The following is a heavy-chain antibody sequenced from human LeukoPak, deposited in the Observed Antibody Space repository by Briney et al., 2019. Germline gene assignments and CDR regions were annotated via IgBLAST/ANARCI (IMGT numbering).Heavy chain of an antibody. CDR2: IYHSGST. V-gene: IGHV4-4*02. CDR3: ASGGDLTPLYY. CDR1: GDSISSNKW. D-gene: IGHD3-16*01. J-gene: IGHJ4*02. Sequence: SGTLSLTCAVSGDSISSNKWWNWVRQPPGKGLEWIGEIYHSGSTNYNPSLKSRVTISLDKSKNQFSLKLTSVTAADTAVYYGASGGDLTPLYYWGQGTLVTVSS.